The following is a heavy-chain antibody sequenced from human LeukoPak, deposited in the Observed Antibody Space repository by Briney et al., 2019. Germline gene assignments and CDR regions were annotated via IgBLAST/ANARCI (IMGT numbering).Heavy chain of an antibody. Sequence: GGSLRLSCAASGFTFSSYGIHWVRQAPGKGLGCVALISFDGSKTYYADSVKGRFTISTDNSKNTLYLQMNSLRTEDTAVYYCARDGRFGLPSDYWGQGTLVTVSS. CDR2: ISFDGSKT. J-gene: IGHJ4*02. CDR3: ARDGRFGLPSDY. CDR1: GFTFSSYG. V-gene: IGHV3-30*03. D-gene: IGHD3/OR15-3a*01.